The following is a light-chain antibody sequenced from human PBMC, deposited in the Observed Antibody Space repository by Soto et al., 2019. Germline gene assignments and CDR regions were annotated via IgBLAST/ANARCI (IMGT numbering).Light chain of an antibody. Sequence: DTVLTQSPGTLSLSPGDRATLSCRASQRVSARYLAWYLQKPGQAPRLLIFGASDRATGIPDRFSGSGSGTDFTLTIDRLEPEDFAMYYCQQYSDSPPTFGQGTKVGIK. CDR2: GAS. CDR3: QQYSDSPPT. J-gene: IGKJ1*01. V-gene: IGKV3-20*01. CDR1: QRVSARY.